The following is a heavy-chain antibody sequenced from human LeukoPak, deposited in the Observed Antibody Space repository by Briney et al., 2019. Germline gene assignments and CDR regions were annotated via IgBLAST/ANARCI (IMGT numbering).Heavy chain of an antibody. CDR1: GFTFSIYW. V-gene: IGHV3-7*01. J-gene: IGHJ6*02. Sequence: GGSLRLSCAASGFTFSIYWMSWVRQAPGKGLEWVANIKQDGSEKDYVDSVKGRLTISRDNAKNSLYLQMNSLRVEDTAVYYCARVVVTLVRGVTPRGYGMDVWGQGTTVTVSS. CDR3: ARVVVTLVRGVTPRGYGMDV. CDR2: IKQDGSEK. D-gene: IGHD3-10*01.